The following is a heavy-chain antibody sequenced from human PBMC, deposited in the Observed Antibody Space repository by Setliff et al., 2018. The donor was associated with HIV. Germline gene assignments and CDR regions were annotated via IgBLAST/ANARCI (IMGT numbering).Heavy chain of an antibody. D-gene: IGHD3-10*01. V-gene: IGHV3-53*05. CDR1: GFTVSDTH. CDR3: AKPSYHGSGSPFDS. Sequence: GGSLRLSCAASGFTVSDTHMTWVRQAPGKGLEWVSFIYSDGRTYYAESVKGRFTISRDNSKNTLDLHMSSLRDEDTAVYYCAKPSYHGSGSPFDSWGQGTLVTV. J-gene: IGHJ4*02. CDR2: IYSDGRT.